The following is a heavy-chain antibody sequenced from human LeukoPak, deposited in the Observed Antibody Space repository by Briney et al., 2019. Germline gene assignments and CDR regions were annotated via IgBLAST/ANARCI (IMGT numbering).Heavy chain of an antibody. V-gene: IGHV1-8*01. CDR2: MNPKSGNT. J-gene: IGHJ3*02. Sequence: ASVKVSCKASGYTFTSYDINWVRQATGQGLEWMGWMNPKSGNTGYAQKFQGRVTMTRDMSTSTVYMELSSLRSEDTAVYYCARAITMNGIPPDAFDIWGQGTMVTVSS. CDR1: GYTFTSYD. D-gene: IGHD3-22*01. CDR3: ARAITMNGIPPDAFDI.